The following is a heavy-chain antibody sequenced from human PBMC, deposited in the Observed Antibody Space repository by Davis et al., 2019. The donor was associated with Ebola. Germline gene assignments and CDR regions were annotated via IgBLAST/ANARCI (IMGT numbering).Heavy chain of an antibody. CDR1: GYTFTRYG. V-gene: IGHV1-18*01. J-gene: IGHJ3*02. Sequence: AASVKVSCKASGYTFTRYGISWVRQAPGEGPEWMGWISGHSDNPKYAPKVQDRVTMTTDRSTNTAYLELRSLRSDDTAMYYCVRGPSYDSGVIGAFDIWGQGTMITVSS. D-gene: IGHD3-10*01. CDR2: ISGHSDNP. CDR3: VRGPSYDSGVIGAFDI.